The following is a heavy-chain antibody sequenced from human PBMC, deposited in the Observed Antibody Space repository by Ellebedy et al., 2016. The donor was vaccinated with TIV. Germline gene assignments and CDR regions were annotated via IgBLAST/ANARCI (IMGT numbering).Heavy chain of an antibody. D-gene: IGHD6-13*01. CDR2: IYYSGSP. J-gene: IGHJ3*02. CDR3: ATSQQVVRSDAFDI. Sequence: MPSETLSLTCTVSGGSISGYYWTWIRRPPGKALEWIGYIYYSGSPTYTPSLKSRVTISVDTSKNQFSLKRTSVTAADTAVYYCATSQQVVRSDAFDIWGQGTLVTVSS. V-gene: IGHV4-59*01. CDR1: GGSISGYY.